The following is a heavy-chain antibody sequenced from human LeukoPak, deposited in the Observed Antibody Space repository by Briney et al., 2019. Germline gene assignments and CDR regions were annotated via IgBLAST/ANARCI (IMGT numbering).Heavy chain of an antibody. V-gene: IGHV4-59*01. CDR2: IYYSGRT. CDR1: GGSLTNYY. D-gene: IGHD3-9*01. J-gene: IGHJ4*02. CDR3: VRESDWLFDH. Sequence: SVTLSLTCTASGGSLTNYYWSWVRQSPEGGLEWMGFIYYSGRTYYNPSLKGRATISVDTSKNQFSLSLNSVTAADTAVYYCVRESDWLFDHWGPGTLVTVSS.